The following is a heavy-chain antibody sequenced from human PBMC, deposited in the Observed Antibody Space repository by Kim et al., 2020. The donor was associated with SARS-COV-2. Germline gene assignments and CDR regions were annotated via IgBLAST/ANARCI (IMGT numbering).Heavy chain of an antibody. CDR3: ARHLRGTMIVVVITPLNYFDY. D-gene: IGHD3-22*01. J-gene: IGHJ4*02. Sequence: SETLSLTCTVSGGSISSSSYYWGWIRQPPGKGLEWIGSIYYSGSTYYNPSLKSRVTISVDTYKNQFSLKLSSVTAADTAVYYCARHLRGTMIVVVITPLNYFDYWGQGTLVTVSS. CDR2: IYYSGST. CDR1: GGSISSSSYY. V-gene: IGHV4-39*01.